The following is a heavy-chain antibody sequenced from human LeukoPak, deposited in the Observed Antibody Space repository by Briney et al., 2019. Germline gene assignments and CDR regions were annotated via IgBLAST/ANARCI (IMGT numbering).Heavy chain of an antibody. CDR3: ARAVGGGSYSSSWYDWFDP. CDR2: ISAYNGNT. J-gene: IGHJ5*02. Sequence: GASVKVSCKASGYTFTSYGISWVRQAPGQGLEWMGWISAYNGNTNYAQKLQGRVTMTTDTSTSTAYMELRSLRSDDTAVYYCARAVGGGSYSSSWYDWFDPWGQGTLVTVSS. CDR1: GYTFTSYG. V-gene: IGHV1-18*01. D-gene: IGHD6-13*01.